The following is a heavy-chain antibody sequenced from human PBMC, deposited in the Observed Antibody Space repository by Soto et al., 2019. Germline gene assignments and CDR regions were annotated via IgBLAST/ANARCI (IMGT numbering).Heavy chain of an antibody. CDR2: IYWDDDK. J-gene: IGHJ4*02. Sequence: SGPTLVNPTQTLTLTCTFSGFSLSTSGVGVGWIRQPPGKALEWLALIYWDDDKRYSPSLKSRLTITKDTSKNQVVLKMTNMDPVDTATYYCAHRLSMRQERRTYTGFDYWGQGTMVTVSS. D-gene: IGHD3-22*01. V-gene: IGHV2-5*02. CDR3: AHRLSMRQERRTYTGFDY. CDR1: GFSLSTSGVG.